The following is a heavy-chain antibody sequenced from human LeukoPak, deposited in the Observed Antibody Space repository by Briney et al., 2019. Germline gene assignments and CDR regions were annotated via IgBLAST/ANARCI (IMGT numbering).Heavy chain of an antibody. Sequence: SETLSLTCTVYGGSFSGYYWSWIRQPPGKGLEWIGEINHSGSTNYNPSLKSRVTISVDTSKNQFSLKLSSVTAADTAVYYCARHGGIVVVPPGFDPWGQGTLVTVSS. J-gene: IGHJ5*02. V-gene: IGHV4-34*01. D-gene: IGHD2-2*01. CDR2: INHSGST. CDR1: GGSFSGYY. CDR3: ARHGGIVVVPPGFDP.